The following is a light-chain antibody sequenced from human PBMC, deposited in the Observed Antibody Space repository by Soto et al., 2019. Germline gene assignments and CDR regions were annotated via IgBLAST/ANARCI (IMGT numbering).Light chain of an antibody. Sequence: GVTQSPCTLSLSTGERATLSCRASQSVSSNYVAWYQQKPGPAPRLLINGASNRATGIPGRFSGSGSGTDFPLTISRLEAEDFAVYYCQQYGSSGTFAQGTKVAIK. V-gene: IGKV3-20*01. J-gene: IGKJ1*01. CDR1: QSVSSNY. CDR3: QQYGSSGT. CDR2: GAS.